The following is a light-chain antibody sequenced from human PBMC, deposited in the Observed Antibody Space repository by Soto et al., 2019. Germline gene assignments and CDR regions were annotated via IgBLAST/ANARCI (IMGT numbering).Light chain of an antibody. J-gene: IGKJ4*01. Sequence: EIVMTQSPATLSLSPGERATLSFSASQSVSSYLAWYQQKPGQAPRLLIYDASNRATGIPARFSGSGSGTDFTLTISSLEPEDFAVYYCQQRSNWRETFGGGTKVDI. V-gene: IGKV3-11*01. CDR2: DAS. CDR3: QQRSNWRET. CDR1: QSVSSY.